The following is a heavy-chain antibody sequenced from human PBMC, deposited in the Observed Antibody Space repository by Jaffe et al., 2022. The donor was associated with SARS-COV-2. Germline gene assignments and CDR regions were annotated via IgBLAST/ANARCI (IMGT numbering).Heavy chain of an antibody. D-gene: IGHD6-19*01. CDR2: IYYSGST. V-gene: IGHV4-31*03. CDR3: ARERIAVVGEYYYGMDV. J-gene: IGHJ6*02. Sequence: QVQLQESGPGLVKPSQTLSLTCTVSGGSISSGGYYWSWIRQHPGKGLEWIGYIYYSGSTYYNPSLKSRVTISVDTSKNQFSLKLSSVTAADTAVYYCARERIAVVGEYYYGMDVWGQGTTVTVSS. CDR1: GGSISSGGYY.